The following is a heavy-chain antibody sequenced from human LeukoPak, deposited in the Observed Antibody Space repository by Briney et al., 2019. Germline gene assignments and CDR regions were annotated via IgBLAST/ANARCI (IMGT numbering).Heavy chain of an antibody. Sequence: PGGSLRLSCAASGFTFSSYGMHWVRQAPGKGLEWVAFIRYDGSNKYYADSVKGRFTISRDNSKNTLYLQMNSLRAEDTAVYYCAKVWGRYYWFDPWGQGTLVTVSS. D-gene: IGHD1-26*01. V-gene: IGHV3-30*02. CDR2: IRYDGSNK. CDR1: GFTFSSYG. J-gene: IGHJ5*02. CDR3: AKVWGRYYWFDP.